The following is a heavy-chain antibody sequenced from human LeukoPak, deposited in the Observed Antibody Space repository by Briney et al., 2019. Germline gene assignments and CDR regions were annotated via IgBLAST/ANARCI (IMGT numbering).Heavy chain of an antibody. J-gene: IGHJ4*02. CDR2: ISNTGSVI. D-gene: IGHD2-2*01. CDR3: ARNLPAADY. V-gene: IGHV3-48*04. Sequence: PGGSLRLSCAASGSTFRSHTMNWVRQAPGKGLERISYISNTGSVIYYADSVKGRFTISRDNAKNSLYLQMNSLRAEDTAVYYCARNLPAADYWGQGTLVTVSS. CDR1: GSTFRSHT.